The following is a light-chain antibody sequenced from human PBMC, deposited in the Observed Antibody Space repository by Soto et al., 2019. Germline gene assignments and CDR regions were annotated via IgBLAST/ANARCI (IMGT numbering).Light chain of an antibody. J-gene: IGLJ2*01. Sequence: QSVLTQPPSASGTPGQRVTISCSGSSSNIGSNTVNWYQQLPGTAPKLLIYSNDQRPSGVPDRFSGSRSGTSPSLDISGLQSEDEADYYCAAWDDSLNGPVFGGGTKLTVL. V-gene: IGLV1-44*01. CDR1: SSNIGSNT. CDR3: AAWDDSLNGPV. CDR2: SND.